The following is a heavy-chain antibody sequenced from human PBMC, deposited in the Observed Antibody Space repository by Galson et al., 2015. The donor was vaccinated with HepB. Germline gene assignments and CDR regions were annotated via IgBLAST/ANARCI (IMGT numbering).Heavy chain of an antibody. CDR3: ARDAAEVGSSWDFDY. D-gene: IGHD6-13*01. CDR1: GFTFSSYS. J-gene: IGHJ4*02. Sequence: SLRLSCAASGFTFSSYSMNWVRQAPGKGLKWVSSISSSSSYIYYADSVKGRFTISRDNAKNSLYLQMNSLRAEDTAVYYCARDAAEVGSSWDFDYWGQGTLVTVSS. V-gene: IGHV3-21*01. CDR2: ISSSSSYI.